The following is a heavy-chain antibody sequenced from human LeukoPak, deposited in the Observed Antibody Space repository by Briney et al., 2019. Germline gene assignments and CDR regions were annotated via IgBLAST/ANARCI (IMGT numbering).Heavy chain of an antibody. V-gene: IGHV4-34*01. CDR1: GGSFSGYY. Sequence: PSETLSLTCAVYGGSFSGYYWSWIRQPPGKGQEWIGEINHSGSTNYNPSLKSRVTISVDTSKNQFSLKLSSVTAADTAVYYCARGRGVVVPAAKKIWFRERPLFDYWGQGTLVTVSS. CDR2: INHSGST. CDR3: ARGRGVVVPAAKKIWFRERPLFDY. D-gene: IGHD2-2*01. J-gene: IGHJ4*02.